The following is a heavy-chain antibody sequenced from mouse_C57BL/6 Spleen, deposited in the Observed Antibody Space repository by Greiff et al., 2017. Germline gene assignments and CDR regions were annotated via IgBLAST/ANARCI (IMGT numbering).Heavy chain of an antibody. V-gene: IGHV14-4*01. CDR1: GFNIKDDY. CDR2: IDPENGDT. J-gene: IGHJ3*01. CDR3: TTGYSNRFAY. Sequence: EVKLQESGAELVRPGASVKLSCTASGFNIKDDYMHWVKQRPEQGLEWIGWIDPENGDTEYASKFQGKATITADTSSNTAYLQLSSLTSEDTAVYYCTTGYSNRFAYWGQGTLVTVSA. D-gene: IGHD2-5*01.